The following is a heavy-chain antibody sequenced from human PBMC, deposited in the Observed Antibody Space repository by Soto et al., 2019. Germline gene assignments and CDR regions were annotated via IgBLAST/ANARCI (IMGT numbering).Heavy chain of an antibody. J-gene: IGHJ4*02. CDR1: GGTINSGDYF. CDR2: IFYTGST. Sequence: PSETLSLTCSVSGGTINSGDYFWSWIRQPPGKGLEWIGSIFYTGSTYYSPSLKSRATMSVDTSKNLFSLRLRSVTAADTAVYYCARAAGLWVAARPLDYWGQGTLVTVSS. V-gene: IGHV4-30-4*01. D-gene: IGHD6-6*01. CDR3: ARAAGLWVAARPLDY.